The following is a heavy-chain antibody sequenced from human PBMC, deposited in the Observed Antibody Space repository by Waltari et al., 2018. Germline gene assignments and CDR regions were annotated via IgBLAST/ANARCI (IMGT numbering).Heavy chain of an antibody. Sequence: QVQLVQSGAEVKKPGSSVKVSCKASGGTFSSYAISWVRQAPGQGLEWMGRINPNSGGTNYAQKFQGRVTMTRDTSISTAYMELSRLRSDDTAVYYCAREMPWFDPWGQGTLVTVSS. CDR3: AREMPWFDP. CDR1: GGTFSSYA. D-gene: IGHD2-2*01. CDR2: INPNSGGT. J-gene: IGHJ5*02. V-gene: IGHV1-2*06.